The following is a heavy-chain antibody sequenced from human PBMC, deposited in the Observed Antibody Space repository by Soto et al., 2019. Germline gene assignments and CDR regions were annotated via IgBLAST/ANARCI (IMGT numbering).Heavy chain of an antibody. V-gene: IGHV3-30*18. Sequence: GGSLRLSCAASGFTFSNFGMHWVRQAPGKGLAWVAGISYVGNDKYYADSVKGRFTISRDNSKNTLFLQMNSLRTEDTAVYYCAKDRDYSNYFQYWGQGALVTVSS. CDR3: AKDRDYSNYFQY. J-gene: IGHJ4*02. D-gene: IGHD4-4*01. CDR2: ISYVGNDK. CDR1: GFTFSNFG.